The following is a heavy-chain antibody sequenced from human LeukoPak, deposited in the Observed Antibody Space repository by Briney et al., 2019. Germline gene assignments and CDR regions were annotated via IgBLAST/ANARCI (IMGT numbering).Heavy chain of an antibody. J-gene: IGHJ5*02. CDR3: ARSFYSSGWYTPLRWFDT. CDR2: IYYRGTT. V-gene: IGHV4-61*01. D-gene: IGHD6-19*01. Sequence: KPSENLSLTCTVSGGSVSSGSHYWNWIRQSPGRGLEWIGHIYYRGTTNYTPSLKSRVTISVDTSMNQFSLRLSSVTAADTAVYFCARSFYSSGWYTPLRWFDTWGQGTPVTVSS. CDR1: GGSVSSGSHY.